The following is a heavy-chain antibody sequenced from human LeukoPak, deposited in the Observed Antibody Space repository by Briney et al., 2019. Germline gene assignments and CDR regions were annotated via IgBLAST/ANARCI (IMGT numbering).Heavy chain of an antibody. CDR2: MNPNSGNT. CDR1: GYTFTGYD. Sequence: GASVKVSCKASGYTFTGYDINWVRQATGQGLEWMGWMNPNSGNTGYAQKFQGRVTITRNTSISTAYMELSSLRSEDTAVYYCARVGKVYCSSTSCYLGYWGQGTLVTVSS. J-gene: IGHJ4*02. V-gene: IGHV1-8*03. CDR3: ARVGKVYCSSTSCYLGY. D-gene: IGHD2-2*01.